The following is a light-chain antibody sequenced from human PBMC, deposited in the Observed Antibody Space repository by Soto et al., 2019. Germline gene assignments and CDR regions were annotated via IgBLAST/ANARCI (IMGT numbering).Light chain of an antibody. CDR3: QSYDSSLSGHVV. J-gene: IGLJ2*01. V-gene: IGLV1-40*01. CDR2: GNS. Sequence: QAVVTQPPSVSGAPGQRVTISCTGSSSNIGAGYDVYWYQQLPGTAPKLLIYGNSTRPSGVPDRFSGSKSGTSASLAITGLQAEDEADYYCQSYDSSLSGHVVFGGGTKLTVL. CDR1: SSNIGAGYD.